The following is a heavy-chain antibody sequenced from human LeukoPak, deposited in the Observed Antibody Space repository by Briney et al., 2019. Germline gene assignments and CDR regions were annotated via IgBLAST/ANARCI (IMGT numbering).Heavy chain of an antibody. Sequence: PRSLRLSCAASGFTFRSFAMSWVRQAPGKWLEWIGSTHHGVSTYYNPSLRSRVTMSVDTSKIQFSLKLTSVTAADAAVYYCARVRLWVGDHLDDYWGQGTLVTVSS. CDR2: THHGVST. V-gene: IGHV4-38-2*01. CDR3: ARVRLWVGDHLDDY. CDR1: GFTFRSFAM. D-gene: IGHD1-14*01. J-gene: IGHJ4*02.